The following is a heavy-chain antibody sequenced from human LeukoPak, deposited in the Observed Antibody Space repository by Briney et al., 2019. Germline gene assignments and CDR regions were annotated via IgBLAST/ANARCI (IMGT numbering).Heavy chain of an antibody. CDR2: IWYDGNKI. Sequence: PGGSLRLPCAVSGFTFTTYGMHWVRQAPGKGLEWVAVIWYDGNKIYYADSVKGRFTISRDNSKNTLYLQMNSLRAEDTAVYYCVRDPYEAYWGQGTLVTVSS. V-gene: IGHV3-33*01. D-gene: IGHD5-12*01. J-gene: IGHJ4*02. CDR1: GFTFTTYG. CDR3: VRDPYEAY.